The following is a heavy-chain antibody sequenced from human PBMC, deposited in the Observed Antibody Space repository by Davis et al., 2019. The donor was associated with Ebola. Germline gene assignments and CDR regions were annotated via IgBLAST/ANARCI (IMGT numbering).Heavy chain of an antibody. CDR2: IYYSGIT. Sequence: MPSETLSLTCTVSGGSIISSSSYWGWIRQPPRKGLEWIGSIYYSGITYYNPSLKSRVTISVDTSKSQFSLNLRSVTAADTAVYYCARGDDYPFYMDVWGKGTTVTVSS. CDR1: GGSIISSSSY. CDR3: ARGDDYPFYMDV. D-gene: IGHD3-16*01. V-gene: IGHV4-39*07. J-gene: IGHJ6*04.